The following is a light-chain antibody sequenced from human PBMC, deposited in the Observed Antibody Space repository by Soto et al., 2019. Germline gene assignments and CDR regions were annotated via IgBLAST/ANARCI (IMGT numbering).Light chain of an antibody. CDR1: SSDVGGYNF. CDR2: EVS. Sequence: QSALTQPASVFGSPGQSITFSCTGTSSDVGGYNFVSWYQQHPGKAPKLMTYEVSSRPSGVSNRFSGSKSGNTASLTISGLQPEDEADYYCSSYTTSTTVVFGTGTKVTVL. CDR3: SSYTTSTTVV. J-gene: IGLJ1*01. V-gene: IGLV2-14*03.